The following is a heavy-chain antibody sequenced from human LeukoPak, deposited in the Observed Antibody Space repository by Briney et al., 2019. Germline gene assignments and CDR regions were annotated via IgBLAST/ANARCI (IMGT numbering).Heavy chain of an antibody. D-gene: IGHD6-19*01. V-gene: IGHV3-48*04. Sequence: QSGGSLRLSCAASGFTFSSYSMNWVRQAPGKGLEWVSYISSSSSTMYYADSVKGRFTISRDNAKNSLYLQMNSLRAEDTAVYYCARDPINGSRGRYSSGWYKDYWGQGTLVTVSS. J-gene: IGHJ4*02. CDR2: ISSSSSTM. CDR1: GFTFSSYS. CDR3: ARDPINGSRGRYSSGWYKDY.